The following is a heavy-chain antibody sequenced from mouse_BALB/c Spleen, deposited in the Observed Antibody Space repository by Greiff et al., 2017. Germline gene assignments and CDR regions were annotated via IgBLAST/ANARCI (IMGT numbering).Heavy chain of an antibody. D-gene: IGHD1-2*01. CDR3: ARNPHYYGPYYYAMDY. V-gene: IGHV1S137*01. J-gene: IGHJ4*01. CDR1: GYTFTDYA. Sequence: QVQLQQSGAELVRPGVSVKISCKGSGYTFTDYAMHWVKQSHAKSLEWIGVISTYYGDASYNQKFKGKATMTVDKSSSTAYMELARLTSEDSAIYYCARNPHYYGPYYYAMDYWGQGTSVTVSS. CDR2: ISTYYGDA.